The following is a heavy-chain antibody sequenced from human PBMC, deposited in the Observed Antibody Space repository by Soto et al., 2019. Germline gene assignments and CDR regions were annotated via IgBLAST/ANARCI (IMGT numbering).Heavy chain of an antibody. V-gene: IGHV4-30-4*01. Sequence: SETLSLTCTVSGASINNNDYYWSWIRQTPGKGLEWIGYVYYSGTTGYIPSLKSRLSMSIDKSQNQFTLKLHSVTAADTATYYCARMSYFYDKWYFDLWGRGTLVTVSS. J-gene: IGHJ2*01. CDR3: ARMSYFYDKWYFDL. D-gene: IGHD3-22*01. CDR1: GASINNNDYY. CDR2: VYYSGTT.